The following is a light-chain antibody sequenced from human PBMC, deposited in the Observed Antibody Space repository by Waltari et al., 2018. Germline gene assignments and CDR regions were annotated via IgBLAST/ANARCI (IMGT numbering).Light chain of an antibody. J-gene: IGKJ1*01. V-gene: IGKV3-20*01. CDR2: GAS. CDR3: QNHERLPAT. Sequence: EIVLTQSPGTLSSSPGERATLSCRASQSIGRYLAWYQQKPDQAPLLLIYGASSRATGIPDRFSGSGSGTDFSLTISRLEPEDFAVYYCQNHERLPATFGQGTKVEIK. CDR1: QSIGRY.